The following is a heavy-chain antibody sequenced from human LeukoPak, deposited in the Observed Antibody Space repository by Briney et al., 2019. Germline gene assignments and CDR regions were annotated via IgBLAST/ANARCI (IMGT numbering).Heavy chain of an antibody. CDR3: AKDGGSSPYYFDY. CDR1: GFTFSSYG. CDR2: ISYDGSNK. V-gene: IGHV3-30*18. J-gene: IGHJ4*02. D-gene: IGHD1-26*01. Sequence: SGGSLRLSCAASGFTFSSYGMHWVRQAPGKGLEWVAVISYDGSNKYYADSVKGRFTISRDNSKNTLYLQMNSLRAEDTAVYYCAKDGGSSPYYFDYWGQGTLVTVSS.